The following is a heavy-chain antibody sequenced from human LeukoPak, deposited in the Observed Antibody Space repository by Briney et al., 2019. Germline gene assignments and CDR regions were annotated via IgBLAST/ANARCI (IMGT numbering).Heavy chain of an antibody. CDR2: INQDGTEK. Sequence: GESLRLSCAASGFPFSTYWMSWVRQAPGKGLEWVANINQDGTEKYYVDSVKGRFTISRDNAKNSLDLQMNSLRVEDTGIYYCVKVAKYYYGSETYYFFEHWGQGTPVTASS. CDR3: VKVAKYYYGSETYYFFEH. J-gene: IGHJ4*02. V-gene: IGHV3-7*01. CDR1: GFPFSTYW. D-gene: IGHD3-10*01.